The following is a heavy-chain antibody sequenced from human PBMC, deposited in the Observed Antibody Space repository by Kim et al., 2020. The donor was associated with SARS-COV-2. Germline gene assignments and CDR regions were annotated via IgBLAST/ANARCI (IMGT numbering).Heavy chain of an antibody. J-gene: IGHJ5*02. CDR3: ARSKAVAELNWFDP. Sequence: SETLSLTCTVSGGSISSSSYYWGWIRQPPGKGLEWIGSIYYSGSTYYNPSLKSRVTISVDTSKNQFSLKLSSVTAADTAVYYCARSKAVAELNWFDPWGQGTLVTVSS. CDR1: GGSISSSSYY. V-gene: IGHV4-39*01. CDR2: IYYSGST. D-gene: IGHD6-19*01.